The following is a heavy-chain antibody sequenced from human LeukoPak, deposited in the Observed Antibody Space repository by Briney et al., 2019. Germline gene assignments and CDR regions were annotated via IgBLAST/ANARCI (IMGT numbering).Heavy chain of an antibody. CDR3: AGAYSYGSPVDY. CDR2: INYSGGT. V-gene: IGHV4-34*01. J-gene: IGHJ4*02. D-gene: IGHD5-18*01. Sequence: SETLSLTCAVYGGSFSDYHWSWIRQPPGKGLEWIGEINYSGGTNYNPSLKSRVTISVDTSKNQFSLKLTSVTAADTAVYYCAGAYSYGSPVDYWGQGTLDTVSS. CDR1: GGSFSDYH.